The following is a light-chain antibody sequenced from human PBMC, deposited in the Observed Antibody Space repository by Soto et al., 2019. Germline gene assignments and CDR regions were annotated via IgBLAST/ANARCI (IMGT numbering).Light chain of an antibody. CDR1: QSVSSN. V-gene: IGKV3-15*01. CDR2: GAS. J-gene: IGKJ1*01. Sequence: EIVMTRSPATLSVSPGERDTLSCRASQSVSSNLAWYQHKPGQAPRLLIYGASTRATGIPARFSGSGSGTEFTLTISSLQSEDFAVYYCQQYNNWLTFGQGTKV. CDR3: QQYNNWLT.